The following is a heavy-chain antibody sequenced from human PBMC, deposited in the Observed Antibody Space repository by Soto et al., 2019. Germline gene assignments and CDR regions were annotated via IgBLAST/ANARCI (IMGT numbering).Heavy chain of an antibody. J-gene: IGHJ5*02. Sequence: SETLSLTCTVSGGSISSYYWSWIRQPPWKGLEWIGYIYYSGSTNYNPSLKSRVTISVDTSKDQFSLKLSSVTAADTAVYYCAREGYSYGSTNWFDPWGQGTLVTVSS. V-gene: IGHV4-59*01. CDR1: GGSISSYY. D-gene: IGHD5-18*01. CDR3: AREGYSYGSTNWFDP. CDR2: IYYSGST.